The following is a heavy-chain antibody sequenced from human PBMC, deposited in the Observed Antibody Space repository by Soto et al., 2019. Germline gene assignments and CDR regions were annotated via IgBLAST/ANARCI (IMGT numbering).Heavy chain of an antibody. V-gene: IGHV4-30-4*01. Sequence: SETLSLTCTVSGGSISSGDYYWSWIRQPPGKGLEWIGYISSSGTTYYSPSLKSRLSISPDTSKNHFSLNLSSVTAADTAVYYCVRVYGGNRAIDYWGQGTLVTVSS. J-gene: IGHJ4*02. CDR3: VRVYGGNRAIDY. CDR2: ISSSGTT. D-gene: IGHD2-15*01. CDR1: GGSISSGDYY.